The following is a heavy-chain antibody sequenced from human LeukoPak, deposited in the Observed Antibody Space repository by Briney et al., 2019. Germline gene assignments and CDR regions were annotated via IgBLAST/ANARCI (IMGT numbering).Heavy chain of an antibody. V-gene: IGHV4-34*01. D-gene: IGHD1-26*01. J-gene: IGHJ5*02. Sequence: YWSWIRQPPGKGLEWIGEINHSGSTNYNPSLKSRVTISVDTSKNQFSLKLSSVTAADTAVYYCARASIGGNWFGPWGQGTLVTVSS. CDR3: ARASIGGNWFGP. CDR1: Y. CDR2: INHSGST.